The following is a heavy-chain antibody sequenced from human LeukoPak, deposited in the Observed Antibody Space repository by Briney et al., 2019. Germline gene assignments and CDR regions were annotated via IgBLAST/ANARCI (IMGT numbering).Heavy chain of an antibody. D-gene: IGHD5-24*01. CDR2: IKQDGSEI. CDR1: GFSFSNYW. Sequence: GGSLRLSCAASGFSFSNYWMSWVRQAPGKGLEWVASIKQDGSEIHYVSSVKGRFTISRDNAKNSLYLQMNSLRAEDTAVYYCARASDPWLQLTWGQGTLVTVSS. V-gene: IGHV3-7*02. CDR3: ARASDPWLQLT. J-gene: IGHJ5*02.